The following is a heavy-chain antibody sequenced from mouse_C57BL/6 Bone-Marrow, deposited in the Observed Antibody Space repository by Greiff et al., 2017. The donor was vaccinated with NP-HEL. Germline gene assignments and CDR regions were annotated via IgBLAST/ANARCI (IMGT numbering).Heavy chain of an antibody. J-gene: IGHJ3*01. D-gene: IGHD4-1*01. Sequence: QVQLQQSGPGLVQPSQSLSITCTVSGFSLTSYGVHWVRQSPGKGLEWLGVIWSGGSTDYNAAFIARLSISKNNSRSQVFFQMNRLQAEDTAIYYCARNLTGGGAYWGQGTLVTVSA. CDR1: GFSLTSYG. CDR3: ARNLTGGGAY. CDR2: IWSGGST. V-gene: IGHV2-2*01.